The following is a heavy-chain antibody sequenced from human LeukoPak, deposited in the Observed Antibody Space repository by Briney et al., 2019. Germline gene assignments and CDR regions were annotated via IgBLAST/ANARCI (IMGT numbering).Heavy chain of an antibody. D-gene: IGHD3-3*01. Sequence: GGSLRLSCAPSGFIFEDDGMHWVRQAPGKGLEWVSGINWNGGSTGYADSVKGRFTISRDNAKNSLYLQMNSLRAEDTALYYCARWGSGYNLFDYWGQGILVTVSS. CDR3: ARWGSGYNLFDY. V-gene: IGHV3-20*04. J-gene: IGHJ4*02. CDR2: INWNGGST. CDR1: GFIFEDDG.